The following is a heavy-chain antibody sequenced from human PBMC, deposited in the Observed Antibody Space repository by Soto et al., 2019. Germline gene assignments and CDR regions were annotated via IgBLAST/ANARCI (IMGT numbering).Heavy chain of an antibody. Sequence: LGESLKISCKGSGYSFTSYWIGWVRQMPGKGLEWMGIIYPGDSDTRYSPSFQGQVTISADKSISTAYLQWSSLKASDTAMYYWARSSSVGTTDYYYYMDVWGKGTTVTVSS. CDR1: GYSFTSYW. J-gene: IGHJ6*03. D-gene: IGHD1-26*01. CDR3: ARSSSVGTTDYYYYMDV. CDR2: IYPGDSDT. V-gene: IGHV5-51*01.